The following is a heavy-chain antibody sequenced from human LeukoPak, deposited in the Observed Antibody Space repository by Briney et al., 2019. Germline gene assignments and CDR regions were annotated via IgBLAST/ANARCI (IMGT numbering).Heavy chain of an antibody. CDR3: ARGNSSGWYYFDY. D-gene: IGHD6-19*01. V-gene: IGHV3-30*04. CDR2: ISYDGSNK. Sequence: GRSLRLSCAASGFTFSSYAMHWARQAPGKGLEWVAVISYDGSNKYYADSVKGRFTISRDNSKNTLYLQMNSLRAEDTAVYYCARGNSSGWYYFDYWGQGTLVTVSS. J-gene: IGHJ4*02. CDR1: GFTFSSYA.